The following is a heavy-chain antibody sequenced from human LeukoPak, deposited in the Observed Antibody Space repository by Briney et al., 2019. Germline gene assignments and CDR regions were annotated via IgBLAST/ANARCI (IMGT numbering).Heavy chain of an antibody. J-gene: IGHJ6*02. CDR1: GGSISSYY. CDR3: ARHRWASSGWHISGMDV. Sequence: PSETLSLTCTVSGGSISSYYWSWIRQPPGKGLEWIGYIYYSGSTNYNPSLKSRVTISVDTSKNQFSLKLSSVTAADTAVYYCARHRWASSGWHISGMDVWGQGTTVTVSS. D-gene: IGHD6-19*01. V-gene: IGHV4-59*08. CDR2: IYYSGST.